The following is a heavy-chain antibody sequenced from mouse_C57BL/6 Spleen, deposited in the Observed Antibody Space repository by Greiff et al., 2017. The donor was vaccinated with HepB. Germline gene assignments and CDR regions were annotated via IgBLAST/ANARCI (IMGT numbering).Heavy chain of an antibody. V-gene: IGHV3-6*01. J-gene: IGHJ3*01. D-gene: IGHD1-1*01. CDR3: ARGIYGSSFFAY. Sequence: VQLKESGPGLVKPSQSLSLTCSVTGYSITSGYYWNWIRQFPGNKLEWMGYISYDGSNNYNPSLKNRISITRDTSKNQFFLKLNSVTTEDTATYYCARGIYGSSFFAYWGQGTLVTVSA. CDR2: ISYDGSN. CDR1: GYSITSGYY.